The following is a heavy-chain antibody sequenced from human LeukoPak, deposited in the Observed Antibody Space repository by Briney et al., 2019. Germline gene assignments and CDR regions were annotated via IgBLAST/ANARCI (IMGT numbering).Heavy chain of an antibody. D-gene: IGHD3-10*01. CDR1: GFTFSDYW. J-gene: IGHJ6*02. CDR2: IKQDESEK. V-gene: IGHV3-7*03. Sequence: GGSLRLSCAASGFTFSDYWMSWVRQAPGKGLEWVANIKQDESEKYYVGSVKGRFTISRDNAKNSLYLQMNSLRAEDTAVYYCARDITMVRGVIHYYGMDVWGQGTTVTVSS. CDR3: ARDITMVRGVIHYYGMDV.